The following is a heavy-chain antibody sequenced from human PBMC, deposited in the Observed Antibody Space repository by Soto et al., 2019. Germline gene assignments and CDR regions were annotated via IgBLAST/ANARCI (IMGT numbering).Heavy chain of an antibody. CDR3: ARETGSGYRDYYYYGMDV. CDR1: GGSISSGGYY. CDR2: IYYSGST. J-gene: IGHJ6*02. V-gene: IGHV4-31*03. Sequence: SETLSLTCTVSGGSISSGGYYWSWIRQHPGKGLEWIGYIYYSGSTYYNPSLKSRVTISVDTSKNQFSLKLSSVTAADTAVYYCARETGSGYRDYYYYGMDVWGQGTTVTVSS. D-gene: IGHD3-3*01.